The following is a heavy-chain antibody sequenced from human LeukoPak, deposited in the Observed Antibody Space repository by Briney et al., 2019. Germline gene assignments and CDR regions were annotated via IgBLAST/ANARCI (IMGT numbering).Heavy chain of an antibody. CDR3: ARDWGNWDFDY. Sequence: GGSLRLSCAASGFTFSNYWMHWVRQAPGKGLVWVSRISPDGSSTTYADSVKGRFTISRDNAKNTLFLQMNSLRAEDTAVYYCARDWGNWDFDYWGQGTLVIVSS. J-gene: IGHJ4*02. CDR2: ISPDGSST. CDR1: GFTFSNYW. D-gene: IGHD1-1*01. V-gene: IGHV3-74*01.